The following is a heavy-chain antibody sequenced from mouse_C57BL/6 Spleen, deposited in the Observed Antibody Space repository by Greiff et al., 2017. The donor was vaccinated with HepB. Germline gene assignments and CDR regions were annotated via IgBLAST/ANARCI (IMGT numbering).Heavy chain of an antibody. D-gene: IGHD2-3*01. V-gene: IGHV5-4*01. CDR3: AREGGLSYDGYLWYFDV. Sequence: EVKVVESGGGLVKPGGSLKLSCAASGFTFSSYAMSWVRQTPEKRLEWVATISDGGSYTYYPDNVKGRFTISRDNAKNNLYLQMSHLKSEDTAMYYCAREGGLSYDGYLWYFDVWGTGTTVTVSS. J-gene: IGHJ1*03. CDR2: ISDGGSYT. CDR1: GFTFSSYA.